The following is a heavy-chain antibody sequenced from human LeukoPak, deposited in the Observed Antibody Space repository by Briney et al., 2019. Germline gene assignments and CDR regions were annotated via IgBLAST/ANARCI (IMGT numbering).Heavy chain of an antibody. CDR2: IIPIFGTA. J-gene: IGHJ3*02. CDR1: GGTFSSYA. Sequence: ASVKVSCKAPGGTFSSYAISWVRQAPGQGLEWMGGIIPIFGTANYAQKFEGRVTITTDESTGTAYMELSSLRSEDTAVYYCARDGGWQAFDIWGQGTRVTVSS. V-gene: IGHV1-69*05. D-gene: IGHD6-19*01. CDR3: ARDGGWQAFDI.